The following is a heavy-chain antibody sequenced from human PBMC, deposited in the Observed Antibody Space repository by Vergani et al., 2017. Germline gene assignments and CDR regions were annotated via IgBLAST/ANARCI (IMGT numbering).Heavy chain of an antibody. CDR2: NIPIFGTA. V-gene: IGHV1-69*13. J-gene: IGHJ6*02. CDR3: AIVQCSSTSCYGIYYYGMDI. Sequence: QVKLVQSGAEVKKPGSSVKVSCKASGGTFSSYAISWVRQAAGQGLEWMGRNIPIFGTANYAQKFQGRVTITADESTGTAYMERSSLRSEDTAVYYCAIVQCSSTSCYGIYYYGMDIWGQGTTVTVSS. D-gene: IGHD2-2*01. CDR1: GGTFSSYA.